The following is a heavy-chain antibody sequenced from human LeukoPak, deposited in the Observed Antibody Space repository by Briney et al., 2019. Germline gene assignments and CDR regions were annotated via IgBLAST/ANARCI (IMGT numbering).Heavy chain of an antibody. CDR3: ARAWGSLYYFDP. CDR1: GYTFTGYF. CDR2: INPNNGFT. J-gene: IGHJ4*02. V-gene: IGHV1-2*02. D-gene: IGHD3-16*01. Sequence: ASVKVSCMGCGYTFTGYFLHWVRQAPGQGLDWMGWINPNNGFTNYTQKFKGRLTMIRDTSISPAYMELNRLTSADTAVFYCARAWGSLYYFDPWGQGTLVTVSS.